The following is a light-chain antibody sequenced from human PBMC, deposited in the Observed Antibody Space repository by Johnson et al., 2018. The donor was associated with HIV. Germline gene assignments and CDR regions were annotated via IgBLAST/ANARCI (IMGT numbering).Light chain of an antibody. J-gene: IGLJ1*01. CDR3: GTGDSSLSVYV. Sequence: QSVLTQPPSASGTPGQRVTISCSGSSSNIGNNYVSWYRHLPGTAPKLLIYDNYKRPSGIPDRFSGSKSGTSATLDITGLQTGDEAYYYCGTGDSSLSVYVFATGTKVTVL. V-gene: IGLV1-51*01. CDR1: SSNIGNNY. CDR2: DNY.